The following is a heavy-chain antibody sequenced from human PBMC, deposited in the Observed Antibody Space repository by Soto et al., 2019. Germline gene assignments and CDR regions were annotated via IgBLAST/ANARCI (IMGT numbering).Heavy chain of an antibody. Sequence: QVQLVESGGGVVQPGRSLRLSCAASGFTFSSYGMHWVRQAPGKGLEWVAVIWYEGSNKYYADSVKGRFTISRDNSKNTLYLQRNSLRAEDTAVYYCARSPLAPSGGWFDPWGQGTLVTVSS. D-gene: IGHD3-16*01. V-gene: IGHV3-33*01. J-gene: IGHJ5*02. CDR2: IWYEGSNK. CDR3: ARSPLAPSGGWFDP. CDR1: GFTFSSYG.